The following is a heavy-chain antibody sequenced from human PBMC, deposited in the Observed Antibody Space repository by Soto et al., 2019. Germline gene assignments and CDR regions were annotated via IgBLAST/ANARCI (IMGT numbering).Heavy chain of an antibody. CDR1: GDSISNRSYY. J-gene: IGHJ4*02. Sequence: SETLSLTCTVTGDSISNRSYYWGWIRQPPGKGLEWIGSIYYSGSTYNNPSLKSRVSMSVDTPKNQFSLKLRSVTAADTALYYCARQRTSVVTQAYFDSWGQGSLVTVSS. CDR3: ARQRTSVVTQAYFDS. D-gene: IGHD2-21*02. CDR2: IYYSGST. V-gene: IGHV4-39*01.